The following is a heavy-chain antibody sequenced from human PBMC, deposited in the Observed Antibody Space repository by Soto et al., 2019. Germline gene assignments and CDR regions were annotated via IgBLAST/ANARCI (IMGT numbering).Heavy chain of an antibody. CDR3: ASFQKSYYDFWSGYFSA. Sequence: QVQLVQSGAEGKKPGSSVKVSCKASGGTFSSYTISWVRQAPGQGLELMGRIIPILGIANYAQKFQGRVTITADKSTSTAYMELSSLRSEDTAVYYCASFQKSYYDFWSGYFSAWGQGTLVTVSS. CDR2: IIPILGIA. CDR1: GGTFSSYT. V-gene: IGHV1-69*02. J-gene: IGHJ4*02. D-gene: IGHD3-3*01.